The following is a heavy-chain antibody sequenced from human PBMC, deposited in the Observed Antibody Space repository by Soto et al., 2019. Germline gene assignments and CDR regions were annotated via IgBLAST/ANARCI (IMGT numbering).Heavy chain of an antibody. CDR2: INHSGST. CDR1: GGSFSGYY. D-gene: IGHD5-18*01. CDR3: ARDRYGTSLDY. J-gene: IGHJ4*02. Sequence: PSETLSLTCAVYGGSFSGYYWSWIRQPPGKGLEWIGEINHSGSTNYNPPLKSRVTISVDTSTNQFSLQLSSVTAADTAVYYCARDRYGTSLDYWGQGTLVTVSS. V-gene: IGHV4-34*01.